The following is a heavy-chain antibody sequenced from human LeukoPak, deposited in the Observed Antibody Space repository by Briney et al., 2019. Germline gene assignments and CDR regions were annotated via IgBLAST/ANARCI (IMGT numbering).Heavy chain of an antibody. CDR1: GYIFSIYA. Sequence: ASVKVSCKASGYIFSIYAMIWVRQAPGQGLELMGWISTNTGNPTYAQGFTGRFVFSLDTSVSTTYLQISNLKAEDTAVYYCARDYTLTLGTTTYFQHWGQGTLVTVSS. CDR3: ARDYTLTLGTTTYFQH. CDR2: ISTNTGNP. D-gene: IGHD1-7*01. V-gene: IGHV7-4-1*02. J-gene: IGHJ1*01.